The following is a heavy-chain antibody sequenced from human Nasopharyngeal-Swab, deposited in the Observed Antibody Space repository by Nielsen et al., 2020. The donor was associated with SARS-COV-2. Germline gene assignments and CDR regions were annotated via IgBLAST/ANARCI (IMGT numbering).Heavy chain of an antibody. V-gene: IGHV3-30*03. Sequence: GGSLRLSCAASGFTFSSYGMHWVRQAPGKGLEWVAVISYDGRNKYYADSVKGRFTISRDNSKNTLYLQMNSLRAEDTAVYYCARGPWKQWLVLLVASPFDYWGQGTLVTVSS. CDR1: GFTFSSYG. D-gene: IGHD6-19*01. CDR2: ISYDGRNK. J-gene: IGHJ4*02. CDR3: ARGPWKQWLVLLVASPFDY.